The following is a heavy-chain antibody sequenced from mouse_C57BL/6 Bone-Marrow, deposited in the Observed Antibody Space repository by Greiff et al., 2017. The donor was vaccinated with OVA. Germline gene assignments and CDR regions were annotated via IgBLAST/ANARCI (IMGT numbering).Heavy chain of an antibody. Sequence: QVQLQQSGAELVRPGTSVKLSCKASGYTFTNYWMHWVKQRPGQGLEWIGVIAPSDSYINYNQKFKGRATLTVDTSSSTAYMHLSSLTSEDSAVYYRAHCGSRLYLHYWGQGTSLTVSS. CDR1: GYTFTNYW. CDR3: AHCGSRLYLHY. CDR2: IAPSDSYI. D-gene: IGHD1-1*01. J-gene: IGHJ2*02. V-gene: IGHV1-59*01.